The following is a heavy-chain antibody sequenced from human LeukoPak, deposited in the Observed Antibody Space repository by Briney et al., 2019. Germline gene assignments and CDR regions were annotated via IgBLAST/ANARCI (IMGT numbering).Heavy chain of an antibody. Sequence: PSETLSLTCTVSDASISGYYWSWIRQPPGKGLEWIGYIYYSGSTNHNPSLKSRVTMSVDTSKNQLSLKLSSVTAADTAVYYCARDLRSSGWYVFDHWGRGTLVTVSS. D-gene: IGHD6-19*01. CDR2: IYYSGST. J-gene: IGHJ4*02. V-gene: IGHV4-59*01. CDR1: DASISGYY. CDR3: ARDLRSSGWYVFDH.